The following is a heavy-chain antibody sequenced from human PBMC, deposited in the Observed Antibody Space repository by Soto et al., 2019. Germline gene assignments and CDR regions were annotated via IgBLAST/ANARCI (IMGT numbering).Heavy chain of an antibody. CDR3: ARLGAYFQSLAS. CDR1: GASFSPNY. Sequence: PSETLSLTCAVSGASFSPNYWAWIRQPPGKGLEWIGYIYYGGTTTYNPSLRSRVAISLETSKSQFSLRLSSVTASDTTVYYCARLGAYFQSLASWGQGTLVTVSS. D-gene: IGHD2-21*01. V-gene: IGHV4-59*08. CDR2: IYYGGTT. J-gene: IGHJ5*01.